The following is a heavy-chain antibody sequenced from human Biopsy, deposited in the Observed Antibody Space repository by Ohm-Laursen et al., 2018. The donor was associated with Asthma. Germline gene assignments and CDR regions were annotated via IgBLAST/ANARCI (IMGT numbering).Heavy chain of an antibody. D-gene: IGHD3-16*02. CDR3: ARDLHPTNHLGELSEGFDY. CDR2: ISYGGSYK. Sequence: SLSLAFSPSLFTFSSYPRHWVGPTPARRLAWVAVISYGGSYKYYADSVKARFTISRDNSKNTLNLQMNSLRAEDTAVYYCARDLHPTNHLGELSEGFDYWGQGTLVTVSS. V-gene: IGHV3-30-3*01. J-gene: IGHJ4*02. CDR1: LFTFSSYP.